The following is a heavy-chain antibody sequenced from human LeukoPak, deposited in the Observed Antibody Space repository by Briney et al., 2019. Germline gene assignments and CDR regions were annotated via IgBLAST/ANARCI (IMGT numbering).Heavy chain of an antibody. J-gene: IGHJ1*01. CDR3: AKDPYYYGSGSYSKGDFQH. Sequence: GGSLRLSCAASGFTFSSYAMSWVRQAPGEGLEWVSAISGSGGSTYYADSVKGRFTISRDNSKNTLYLQMNSLRAEDTAVYYCAKDPYYYGSGSYSKGDFQHWGQGTLVTVSS. D-gene: IGHD3-10*01. CDR2: ISGSGGST. V-gene: IGHV3-23*01. CDR1: GFTFSSYA.